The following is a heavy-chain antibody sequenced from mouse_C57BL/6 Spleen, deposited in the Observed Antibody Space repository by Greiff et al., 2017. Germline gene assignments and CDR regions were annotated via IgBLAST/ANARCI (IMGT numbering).Heavy chain of an antibody. Sequence: QVQLQQPGAELVKPGASVKLSCKASGYTFTSYWMHWVKQRPGQGLEWIGMIHPNSGSTNYNEKFKSKATLTVDKSSSTADMQLNSLPSEDSAVYYCARREDQATLYYFDYWGQGTTLTVSS. CDR1: GYTFTSYW. V-gene: IGHV1-64*01. CDR2: IHPNSGST. J-gene: IGHJ2*01. D-gene: IGHD3-2*02. CDR3: ARREDQATLYYFDY.